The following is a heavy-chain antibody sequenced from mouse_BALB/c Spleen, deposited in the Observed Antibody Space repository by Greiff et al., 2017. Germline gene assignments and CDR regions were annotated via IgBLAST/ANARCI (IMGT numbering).Heavy chain of an antibody. J-gene: IGHJ4*01. V-gene: IGHV1-74*01. CDR2: IDPYDSET. Sequence: VQLQQPGAELVRPGASVKLSCKASGYTFTSYWMNWVKQRPEQGLEWIGRIDPYDSETHYNQKFKGKATLTADKSSSTAYMELRSLTSEDSAVYYCTRDSLLRLGYAMDYWGQGTSVTVSS. D-gene: IGHD1-2*01. CDR3: TRDSLLRLGYAMDY. CDR1: GYTFTSYW.